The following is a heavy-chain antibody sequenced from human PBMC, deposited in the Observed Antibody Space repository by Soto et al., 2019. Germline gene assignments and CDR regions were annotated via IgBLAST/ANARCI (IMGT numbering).Heavy chain of an antibody. V-gene: IGHV1-69*01. D-gene: IGHD3-22*01. CDR3: ARVGPAHYYDSSGYYSPLAY. CDR1: GDTFSSYA. J-gene: IGHJ4*02. Sequence: QVQLVQSGAEVKKPGSSVKVSCKASGDTFSSYAINWVRQAPGHGLEWKGGIIPMFGTANYAQKFKGRVTISAGESTSTFSMELSSLRSEDTAVYYCARVGPAHYYDSSGYYSPLAYWGKGTLVTVSS. CDR2: IIPMFGTA.